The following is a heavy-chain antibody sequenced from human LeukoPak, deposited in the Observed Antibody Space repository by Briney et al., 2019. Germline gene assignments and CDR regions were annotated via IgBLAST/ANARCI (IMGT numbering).Heavy chain of an antibody. V-gene: IGHV5-51*01. CDR1: GYNFTSYW. D-gene: IGHD2/OR15-2a*01. J-gene: IGHJ4*02. CDR2: IYPGDSDT. Sequence: KRGESLKISCKGSGYNFTSYWIVWVRQMPGKGLEWMGIIYPGDSDTRYSPSFQGQVTISADKSISAAYLQWSSLTASDTAMYYCARRSSTASRYFDFWGQGTLVTVSS. CDR3: ARRSSTASRYFDF.